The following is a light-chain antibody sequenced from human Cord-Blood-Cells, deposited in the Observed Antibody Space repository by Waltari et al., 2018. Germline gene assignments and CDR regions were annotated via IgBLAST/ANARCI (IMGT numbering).Light chain of an antibody. Sequence: DIQMTQSPSTLSASVGDRVTITCRASQSISSWLAWYQQKPGKAPKLLIYKAPSLGSGVPSRFSGSGSGTEFTLTISSLQPDDFATYYCQQYNSYSRTFGQGTKLEIK. J-gene: IGKJ2*01. CDR2: KAP. CDR3: QQYNSYSRT. CDR1: QSISSW. V-gene: IGKV1-5*03.